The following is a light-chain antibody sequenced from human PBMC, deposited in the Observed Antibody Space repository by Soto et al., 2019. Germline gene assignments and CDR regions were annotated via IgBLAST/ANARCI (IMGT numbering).Light chain of an antibody. CDR3: LQDINYPWT. CDR1: QGIRND. CDR2: AAS. J-gene: IGKJ1*01. Sequence: IQMTQSPSTLAASVGDRVTITCRASQGIRNDLGWYQQKPGKAPKLLIYAASSLQSGVPPRFSGSGSGTDFTLAISSLQPEDSATYYCLQDINYPWTFGQGTKGDIK. V-gene: IGKV1-6*01.